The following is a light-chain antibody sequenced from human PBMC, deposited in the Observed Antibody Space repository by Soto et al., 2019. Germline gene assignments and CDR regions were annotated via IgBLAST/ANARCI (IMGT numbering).Light chain of an antibody. CDR3: ASWDDRLNAYV. J-gene: IGLJ1*01. CDR1: NSNIGDNY. Sequence: QSVLTQSPSASGTPGQTVTLSCSGSNSNIGDNYVYWYHHLPGTAPKLLIYSTSQRPSGVPDRFSGSKSGTSASLAISGLRSEDEADYYCASWDDRLNAYVFGTGTKVTVL. V-gene: IGLV1-47*01. CDR2: STS.